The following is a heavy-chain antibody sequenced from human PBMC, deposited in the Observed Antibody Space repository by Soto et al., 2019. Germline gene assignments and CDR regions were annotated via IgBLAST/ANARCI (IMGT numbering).Heavy chain of an antibody. V-gene: IGHV4-30-4*01. CDR3: AREVIATADSDAVDI. CDR2: IDYSGSA. CDR1: GGSISSTNYF. J-gene: IGHJ3*02. Sequence: QVQLQESGPGLVKPSQTLSLTCTVSGGSISSTNYFWSWIRQPPGKGLEWIAYIDYSGSAYSNPSLESRITISVDTSRNQFSLKLSSVTAADTAVYYCAREVIATADSDAVDIWGQGTMFTVSS. D-gene: IGHD6-13*01.